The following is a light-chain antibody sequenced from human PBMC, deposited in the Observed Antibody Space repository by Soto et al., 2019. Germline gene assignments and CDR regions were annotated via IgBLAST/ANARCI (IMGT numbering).Light chain of an antibody. CDR2: GAS. CDR1: QSVSSNF. Sequence: EIVLTQSPGTLSLSPGERATLSCRASQSVSSNFLAWYQHKSGQAPRLLIYGASSRATGIPDRFSGSGSGKDFTLTSSRQESEEFAVYYCRQYGISHPWTFGQGTKVEI. V-gene: IGKV3-20*01. CDR3: RQYGISHPWT. J-gene: IGKJ1*01.